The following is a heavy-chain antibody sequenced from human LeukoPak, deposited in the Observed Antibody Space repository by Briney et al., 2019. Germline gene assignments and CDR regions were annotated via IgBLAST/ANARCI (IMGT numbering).Heavy chain of an antibody. V-gene: IGHV3-23*01. D-gene: IGHD1-1*01. J-gene: IGHJ5*02. CDR1: GFTFSNFA. CDR3: AKDTGTTTIGWFDP. Sequence: GGSLRLSCAASGFTFSNFAVTWVRQAPGKGLEWVSSISGSGDRTYYADSVKGRFTISRDNFKNTLYLQMISLTAGDTAVYFCAKDTGTTTIGWFDPWGQGTQVTVSS. CDR2: ISGSGDRT.